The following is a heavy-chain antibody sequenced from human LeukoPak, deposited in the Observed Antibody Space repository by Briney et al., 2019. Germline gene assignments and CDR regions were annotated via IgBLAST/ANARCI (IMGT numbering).Heavy chain of an antibody. V-gene: IGHV3-21*01. CDR1: GFTFSSYS. J-gene: IGHJ3*02. CDR3: ARDRRFGVVIIYAFDI. D-gene: IGHD3-3*01. CDR2: ISSSSSYI. Sequence: GGSLRFSCAASGFTFSSYSMNWVRQAPGKGLEWVSSISSSSSYIYYADSVKGRFTISRDNAKNSLYLQMNSLRAEDTAVYYCARDRRFGVVIIYAFDIWGQGTMVTVSS.